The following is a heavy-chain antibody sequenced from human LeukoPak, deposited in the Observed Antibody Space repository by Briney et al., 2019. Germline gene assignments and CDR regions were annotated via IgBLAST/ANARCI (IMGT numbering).Heavy chain of an antibody. Sequence: GGSLRLSCAASGFTFSGXYXXWIRQAPGXXXXXXXXISSSGSYANYADSVXGRFTXSRDNAKNSLYLQMNSLRAEDTAVYYCARVAGSYSSNWYGIDYWGQGTLVTVSS. V-gene: IGHV3-11*06. CDR2: ISSSGSYA. CDR3: ARVAGSYSSNWYGIDY. D-gene: IGHD6-13*01. J-gene: IGHJ4*02. CDR1: GFTFSGXY.